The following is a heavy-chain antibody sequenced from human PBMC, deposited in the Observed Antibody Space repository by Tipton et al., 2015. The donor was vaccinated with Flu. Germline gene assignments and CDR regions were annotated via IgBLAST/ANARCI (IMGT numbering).Heavy chain of an antibody. CDR2: VHRTGNP. CDR1: GDSIGSDYF. Sequence: TLSLTCSVSGDSIGSDYFWGWFRQPPGQGLEWIGKVHRTGNPYYNPSCKSRVNISADTSRNQFSLRLSSVTAADTAVYYCARRDYCNYVSGPKNWFDPWGQGTLVTVSS. CDR3: ARRDYCNYVSGPKNWFDP. J-gene: IGHJ5*02. V-gene: IGHV4-38-2*01. D-gene: IGHD4-11*01.